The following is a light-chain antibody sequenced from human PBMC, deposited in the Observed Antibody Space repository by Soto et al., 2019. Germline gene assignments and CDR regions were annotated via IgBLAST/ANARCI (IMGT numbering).Light chain of an antibody. J-gene: IGKJ5*01. CDR1: QDIDNF. V-gene: IGKV1-33*01. Sequence: DIQLTQSASSLSASLVGRVTITCQASQDIDNFLNWYQHKPGAAPKLLIYDASTLAPGVPSRFSGTESGADFTFTISSLQPEDIATYYCQQYHSLPITFGPGTRLEIK. CDR3: QQYHSLPIT. CDR2: DAS.